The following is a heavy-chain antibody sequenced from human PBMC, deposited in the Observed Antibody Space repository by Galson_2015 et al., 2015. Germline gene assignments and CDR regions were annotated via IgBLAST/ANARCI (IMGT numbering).Heavy chain of an antibody. V-gene: IGHV2-5*02. CDR1: GFSLSTLGVG. CDR3: VHRPYYDDYGGVGGFDP. CDR2: IYWDDAK. J-gene: IGHJ5*02. D-gene: IGHD4-17*01. Sequence: PALVKPTQTLTLTCTFSGFSLSTLGVGVGWIRQPPGKAPEWLAVIYWDDAKRYSPSLRTRLAISKDTSKKQVVLTMTNMDPADTAAYFCVHRPYYDDYGGVGGFDPWGQGTRVTVSS.